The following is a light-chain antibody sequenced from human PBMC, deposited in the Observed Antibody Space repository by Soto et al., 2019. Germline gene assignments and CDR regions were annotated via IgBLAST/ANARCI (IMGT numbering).Light chain of an antibody. CDR3: QPYGSSTGIT. V-gene: IGKV3-20*01. CDR1: QFISSSY. J-gene: IGKJ5*01. CDR2: GGS. Sequence: EIVLTQSPGTLSLSPGERATLSCWASQFISSSYLAWYQQKLGQAPRLLIYGGSSRATGIPDRFSGSGSGTDFTLTISRLEPEDFAVYYCQPYGSSTGITFGQGTRLENK.